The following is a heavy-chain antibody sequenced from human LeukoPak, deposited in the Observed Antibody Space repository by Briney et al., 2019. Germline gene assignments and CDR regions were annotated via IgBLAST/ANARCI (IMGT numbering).Heavy chain of an antibody. D-gene: IGHD6-13*01. CDR2: TYYNSINSNWHK. CDR1: GDSVSTDSAG. V-gene: IGHV6-1*01. Sequence: SQTLSLTCAISGDSVSTDSAGWNWIRQSPSRGLEWLGRTYYNSINSNWHKDYAPAVKSRITITPDTSKNQFSLQLNSVTPEDTAVYYCAREGYSSSWLRWGGYYFDYWGQGTLVTVSS. CDR3: AREGYSSSWLRWGGYYFDY. J-gene: IGHJ4*02.